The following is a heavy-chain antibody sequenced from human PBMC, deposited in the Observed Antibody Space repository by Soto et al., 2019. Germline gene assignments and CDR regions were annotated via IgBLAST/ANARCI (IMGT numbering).Heavy chain of an antibody. J-gene: IGHJ6*02. Sequence: PGESLKISCKGSGYSFTSYWISWLRQMPGKGLEWMGRIDPIDSYTNYSPSFQGHVTISADKSISTAYLQWSSLKASDTAMYYCARRAHMSRRGETFSYYYYGMDVWGQGTTVTVSS. CDR3: ARRAHMSRRGETFSYYYYGMDV. V-gene: IGHV5-10-1*01. CDR2: IDPIDSYT. CDR1: GYSFTSYW. D-gene: IGHD3-16*01.